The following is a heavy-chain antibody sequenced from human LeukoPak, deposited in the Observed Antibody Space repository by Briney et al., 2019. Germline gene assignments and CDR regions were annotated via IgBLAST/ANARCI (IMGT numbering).Heavy chain of an antibody. CDR3: ARDLLTGYYRYFDY. Sequence: PGGSLRLSCAASGFTVSSNYMRWVRQAPGKGLAWVSVIYSGGSTYYADSVKGRFTISRDNSKNTLYLQMNSLRAEDTAVYYCARDLLTGYYRYFDYWGQGTLVTVSS. J-gene: IGHJ4*02. CDR1: GFTVSSNY. D-gene: IGHD3-9*01. CDR2: IYSGGST. V-gene: IGHV3-53*01.